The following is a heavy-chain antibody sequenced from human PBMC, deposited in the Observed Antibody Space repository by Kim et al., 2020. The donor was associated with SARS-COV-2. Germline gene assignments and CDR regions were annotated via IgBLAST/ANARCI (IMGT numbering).Heavy chain of an antibody. V-gene: IGHV3-30*04. CDR2: ISYDGSNK. CDR1: GFTFSSYA. J-gene: IGHJ4*01. D-gene: IGHD5-12*01. Sequence: GGSLRLSCAASGFTFSSYAMHWVRQAPGKGLEWVALISYDGSNKYYADSVKGRFTISRDNSKNALYLQMNSLRAEDTAVYYCARGVSGYGGQPPWDYWG. CDR3: ARGVSGYGGQPPWDY.